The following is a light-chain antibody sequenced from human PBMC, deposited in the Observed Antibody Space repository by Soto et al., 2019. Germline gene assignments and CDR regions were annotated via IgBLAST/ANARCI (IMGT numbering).Light chain of an antibody. CDR2: ATS. CDR3: QQYGDWPLT. CDR1: QSVGNN. J-gene: IGKJ4*01. V-gene: IGKV3-15*01. Sequence: EIVLTQSPATLSVSPGERATLSCRASQSVGNNFAWYQQKPGQAPRLLIFATSTRATGVPARFSDSGSVTDFTPTISSLQSEDFAVYYCQQYGDWPLTFGGGAKVEIE.